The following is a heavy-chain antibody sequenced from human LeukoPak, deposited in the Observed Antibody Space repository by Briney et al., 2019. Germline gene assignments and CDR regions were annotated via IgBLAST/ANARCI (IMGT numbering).Heavy chain of an antibody. V-gene: IGHV3-23*01. D-gene: IGHD6-13*01. CDR1: GFTFSSYT. CDR3: ASPKPYSSTWSPSDY. J-gene: IGHJ4*02. Sequence: GGSLRLSCAASGFTFSSYTMSWVRQAPGKGLEWVSAISGSGGSTYYADSVKGRFTISRDNSKNTLYLQMNSLRAEDTAVYYCASPKPYSSTWSPSDYWGQGTLVTVSS. CDR2: ISGSGGST.